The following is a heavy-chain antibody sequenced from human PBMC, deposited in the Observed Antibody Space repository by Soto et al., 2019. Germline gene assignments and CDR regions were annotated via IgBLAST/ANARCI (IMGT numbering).Heavy chain of an antibody. D-gene: IGHD6-13*01. CDR2: IITIFGTA. CDR1: GGTFSSYA. Sequence: QVQLVQSGAEVKKPGSSVKVSCKASGGTFSSYAISWVRQAPGQGLEWMGGIITIFGTANYAQKFQGRVTITADESTSTAYMELSSLRSEDTAVYYCARDLAADGNDYYGMDVWGQGTTVTGSS. V-gene: IGHV1-69*12. CDR3: ARDLAADGNDYYGMDV. J-gene: IGHJ6*02.